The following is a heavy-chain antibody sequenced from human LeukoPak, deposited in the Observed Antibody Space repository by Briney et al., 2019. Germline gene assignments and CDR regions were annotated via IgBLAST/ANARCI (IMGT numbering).Heavy chain of an antibody. D-gene: IGHD2-2*01. V-gene: IGHV3-30*04. CDR3: ARDRIYCSSTSCHYTTTGYYMDV. CDR2: ISYNGSNK. CDR1: GFTFSSYA. Sequence: GGSLRLSCAASGFTFSSYAMHWVRQAPGKGLEWVAVISYNGSNKYYADSVKGRFTISRDNSKNTLYLQMNSLRAEDTAVYYCARDRIYCSSTSCHYTTTGYYMDVWGKGTTVTVSS. J-gene: IGHJ6*03.